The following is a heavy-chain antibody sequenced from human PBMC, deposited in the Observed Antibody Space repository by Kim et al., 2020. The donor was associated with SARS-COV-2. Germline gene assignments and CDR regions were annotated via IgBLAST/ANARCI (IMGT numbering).Heavy chain of an antibody. CDR3: AAEGPYCGGDCYPTPDY. D-gene: IGHD2-21*02. J-gene: IGHJ4*02. V-gene: IGHV3-33*01. Sequence: GGSLRLSCAASGFTFSSYGMHWVRQAPGKGLEWVAVIWYDGSNKYYADSVKGRFTISRDNSKNTLYLQMNSLRAEDTAVYYCAAEGPYCGGDCYPTPDYWGQGTLVTVSS. CDR1: GFTFSSYG. CDR2: IWYDGSNK.